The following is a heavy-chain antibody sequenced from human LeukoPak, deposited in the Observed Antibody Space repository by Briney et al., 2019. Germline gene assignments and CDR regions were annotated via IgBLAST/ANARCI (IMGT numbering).Heavy chain of an antibody. CDR3: ARVTAAGYPFDY. V-gene: IGHV1-69*13. CDR2: IIPIFGTA. Sequence: SVKVSCKASGGTFSSYAISWVRQAPGQGLEWMGGIIPIFGTANYAQKFQGRVTITADESTSTAYMELSSLRSEDTAVYYCARVTAAGYPFDYWGQGTLVTVSS. D-gene: IGHD6-13*01. J-gene: IGHJ4*02. CDR1: GGTFSSYA.